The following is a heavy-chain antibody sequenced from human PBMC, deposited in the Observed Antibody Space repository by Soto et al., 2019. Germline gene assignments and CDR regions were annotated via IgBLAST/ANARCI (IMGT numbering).Heavy chain of an antibody. CDR2: IYYSGNT. CDR1: GDSITSGDYY. V-gene: IGHV4-30-4*01. Sequence: SETRSLTCTVSGDSITSGDYYWSWIRQPPGKGLEWIGYIYYSGNTNYNPSLKSRVIMSVDTSKNQFSLKLTSVTAADTGVYYWASFVGLLWGGVPPAESWGSYYFDNRGQGTQVTVSS. J-gene: IGHJ4*02. CDR3: ASFVGLLWGGVPPAESWGSYYFDN. D-gene: IGHD2-2*01.